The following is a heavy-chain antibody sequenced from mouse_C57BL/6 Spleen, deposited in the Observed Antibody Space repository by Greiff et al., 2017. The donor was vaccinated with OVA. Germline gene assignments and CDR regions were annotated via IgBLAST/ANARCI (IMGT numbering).Heavy chain of an antibody. J-gene: IGHJ3*01. Sequence: EVMLVESGGGLVKPGGSLKLSCAASGFTFSDYGMHWVRQAPEKGLEWVAYISSGSSTIYYADTVKGRFTISRDNAKNTLFLQMTSLRSEDTAMYYCARSTTVVAPFAYGGQGTRVTVSA. CDR1: GFTFSDYG. CDR2: ISSGSSTI. V-gene: IGHV5-17*01. D-gene: IGHD1-1*01. CDR3: ARSTTVVAPFAY.